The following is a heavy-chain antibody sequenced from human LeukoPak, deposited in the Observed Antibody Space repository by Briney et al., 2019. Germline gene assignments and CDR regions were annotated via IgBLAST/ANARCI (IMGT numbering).Heavy chain of an antibody. D-gene: IGHD3-22*01. Sequence: GGSLRLSCVVSGITLSNYGMSWVRQAPGKGLEWVAGISGSGGSTNYADSVKGRFTISRDNPRNTLYLQMNSLRAEDTAVYFCAKRGVVIRVILVGFHKEAYYFDSWGQGALVTVSS. CDR1: GITLSNYG. CDR2: ISGSGGST. J-gene: IGHJ4*02. CDR3: AKRGVVIRVILVGFHKEAYYFDS. V-gene: IGHV3-23*01.